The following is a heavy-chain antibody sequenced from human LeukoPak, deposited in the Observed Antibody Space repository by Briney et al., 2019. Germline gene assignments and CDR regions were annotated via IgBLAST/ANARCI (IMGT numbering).Heavy chain of an antibody. CDR1: GGTFSSYA. CDR3: ARDLGCTNGVCYGYWFDP. J-gene: IGHJ5*02. D-gene: IGHD2-8*01. V-gene: IGHV1-69*05. CDR2: IIPIFGTA. Sequence: GASVKVSCKASGGTFSSYAISWVRQAPGQGLEWMGRIIPIFGTANYAQKFQGRVTITTDGSTSTAYMELSSLRSEDTAVYYCARDLGCTNGVCYGYWFDPWGQGTLVTVSS.